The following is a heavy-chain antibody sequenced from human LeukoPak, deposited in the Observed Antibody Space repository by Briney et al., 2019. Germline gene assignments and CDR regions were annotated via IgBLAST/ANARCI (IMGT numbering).Heavy chain of an antibody. CDR2: TYYSGST. V-gene: IGHV4-31*03. CDR3: ARETYGDYVRAFDI. D-gene: IGHD4-17*01. CDR1: GGPISSGGYY. J-gene: IGHJ3*02. Sequence: PAQTLSLTCTVSGGPISSGGYYWSWIRQHPGKGLEWIGYTYYSGSTYYNPSLKSRVTISVDTSKNQFSLKLSSVTAADTAVYYCARETYGDYVRAFDIWGQGTMVTVYS.